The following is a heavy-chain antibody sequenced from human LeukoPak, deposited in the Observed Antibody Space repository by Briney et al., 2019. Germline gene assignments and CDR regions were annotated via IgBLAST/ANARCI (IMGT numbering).Heavy chain of an antibody. D-gene: IGHD3-16*01. CDR3: ARARYDYVWASPAD. V-gene: IGHV3-48*01. Sequence: GGSLRLSCAASGFTFSSYSMNWVRQAPGKGLEWVSYIGSTTSTIYYADSVKGRFTISRDNAKNSLYLQMNSLRVEDTAVYYCARARYDYVWASPADWGQGTLVTVSS. CDR2: IGSTTSTI. CDR1: GFTFSSYS. J-gene: IGHJ4*02.